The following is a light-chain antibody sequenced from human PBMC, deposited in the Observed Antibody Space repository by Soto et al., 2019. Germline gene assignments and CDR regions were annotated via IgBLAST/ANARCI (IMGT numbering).Light chain of an antibody. J-gene: IGKJ1*01. CDR3: QQNGNSPRT. V-gene: IGKV3-20*01. CDR1: QGVGSTY. Sequence: EFVLTQSPATLSSSPGERATLSCRASQGVGSTYLAWYQRKPGQAPKLLIYGASSRETGIPDRFSGSGSGTDFTLTISSLEPEDFAVYYCQQNGNSPRTFGQGTKVDIK. CDR2: GAS.